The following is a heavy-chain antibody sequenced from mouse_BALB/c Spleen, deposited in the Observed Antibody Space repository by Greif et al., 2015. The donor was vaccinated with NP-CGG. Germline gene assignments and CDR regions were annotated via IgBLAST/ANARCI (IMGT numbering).Heavy chain of an antibody. CDR3: ARNYGRNYAMDY. J-gene: IGHJ4*01. CDR1: GFNIKDTY. Sequence: VQLQQSGAELVKPGASVKLSCTASGFNIKDTYMHWVKQRPEQGLEWIGRIDPANGNTKYDPKFQGKATITADTSSNTAYLQLSSLTSEDTAVYYCARNYGRNYAMDYWGQGTSVTVSS. CDR2: IDPANGNT. D-gene: IGHD1-1*01. V-gene: IGHV14-3*02.